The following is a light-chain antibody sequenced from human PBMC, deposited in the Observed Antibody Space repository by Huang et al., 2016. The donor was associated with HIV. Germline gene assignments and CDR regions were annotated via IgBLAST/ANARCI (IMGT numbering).Light chain of an antibody. CDR3: QQYDNWPLT. Sequence: ERVMTQSPATVSLSTGERATLSCRASLSVSTNLAWYQQRPGQAPRLLIYGASTRATGIPARFSGGGSGGEFTLTISSLQSEDFAVYYCQQYDNWPLTFGGGTKVQIK. CDR2: GAS. CDR1: LSVSTN. V-gene: IGKV3-15*01. J-gene: IGKJ4*01.